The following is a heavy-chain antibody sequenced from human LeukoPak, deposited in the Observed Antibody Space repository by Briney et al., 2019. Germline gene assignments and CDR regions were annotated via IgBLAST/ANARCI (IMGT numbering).Heavy chain of an antibody. V-gene: IGHV3-73*01. J-gene: IGHJ6*03. D-gene: IGHD1-26*01. Sequence: GGSLRLSCAASGFTFSGSAMHWVRQASGKGLEWVGRIRSKANSYATAYAASVKGRFTISRDDSKNTAYLQMDSLKTEDTAVYYCTSGLGGSYYYYYMDVWGKGTTVTVSS. CDR2: IRSKANSYAT. CDR3: TSGLGGSYYYYYMDV. CDR1: GFTFSGSA.